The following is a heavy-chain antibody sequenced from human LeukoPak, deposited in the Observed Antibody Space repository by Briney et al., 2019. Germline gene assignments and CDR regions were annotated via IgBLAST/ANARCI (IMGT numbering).Heavy chain of an antibody. CDR3: ASPSGYYLDYYYYGMDV. CDR2: INPNSGGT. J-gene: IGHJ6*02. V-gene: IGHV1-2*02. D-gene: IGHD3-22*01. CDR1: GYTFTGYY. Sequence: ASVKVPCKASGYTFTGYYMHWVRQAPGQGLEWMGWINPNSGGTNYAQKFQGRVTMTRDTSISTAYMELSRLRSDDTAVYYCASPSGYYLDYYYYGMDVWGQGTTVTVSS.